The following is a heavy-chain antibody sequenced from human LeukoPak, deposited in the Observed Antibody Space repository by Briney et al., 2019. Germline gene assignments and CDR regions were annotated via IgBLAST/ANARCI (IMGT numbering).Heavy chain of an antibody. CDR3: ARDSSFVGLPGNSFEY. CDR2: ISSRITYI. V-gene: IGHV3-21*01. CDR1: GFTFSDYS. Sequence: GGSLRLSCAASGFTFSDYSMNWGREALGKGLEWVSSISSRITYIFYADSVKGRFTVSRDNAKNSLYLQMNSLRADDTAVYYCARDSSFVGLPGNSFEYWGQGTVVTVSS. D-gene: IGHD1-26*01. J-gene: IGHJ4*02.